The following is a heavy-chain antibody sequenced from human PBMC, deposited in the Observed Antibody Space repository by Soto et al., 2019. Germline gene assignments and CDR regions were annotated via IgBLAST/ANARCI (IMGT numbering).Heavy chain of an antibody. D-gene: IGHD2-15*01. V-gene: IGHV1-69*06. CDR2: TGSGTGPG. CDR1: GGSLSTNP. J-gene: IGHJ4*02. CDR3: ARRDSGGFYRFFDS. Sequence: SVKVSCKASGGSLSTNPISWVRQAPGQGLEWMGGTGSGTGPGNHAQKFQGRLTVTADKSTSTVYMELTNLSSEDTAVYYCARRDSGGFYRFFDSWGQGTLVTVSS.